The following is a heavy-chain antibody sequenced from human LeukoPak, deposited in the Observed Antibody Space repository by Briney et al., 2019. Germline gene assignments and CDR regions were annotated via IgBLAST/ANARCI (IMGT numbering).Heavy chain of an antibody. J-gene: IGHJ3*02. CDR3: AKLYCSGGSCLNAFDI. CDR1: GFTFSDYY. Sequence: GGSLRLSCAASGFTFSDYYMSWIRQAPGKGLEWASYISSSGSTIYYADSVKGRFTISRDNAKNSLYLQMNSLRAEDTAVYYCAKLYCSGGSCLNAFDIWGQGTMVTVSS. D-gene: IGHD2-15*01. CDR2: ISSSGSTI. V-gene: IGHV3-11*04.